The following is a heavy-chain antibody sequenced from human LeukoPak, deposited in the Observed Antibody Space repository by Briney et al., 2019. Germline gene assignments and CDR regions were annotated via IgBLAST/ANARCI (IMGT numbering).Heavy chain of an antibody. CDR1: RVSFSGYY. CDR3: VRRWYYYYFMDL. J-gene: IGHJ6*03. CDR2: INHSGSA. Sequence: PSETLSLTCAVNRVSFSGYYWTWIRQTPGKGLEWIGEINHSGSANYNPSLKGRVTISVDTSKHQISLNLSSVTAADTAVYYCVRRWYYYYFMDLWGTGNTVTVSS. D-gene: IGHD4-23*01. V-gene: IGHV4-34*01.